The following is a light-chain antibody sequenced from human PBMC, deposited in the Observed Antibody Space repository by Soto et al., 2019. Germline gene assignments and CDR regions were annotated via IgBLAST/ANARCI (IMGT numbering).Light chain of an antibody. CDR2: GNS. V-gene: IGLV1-40*01. J-gene: IGLJ1*01. CDR3: LLSYNGPYV. CDR1: SSNIGAGFD. Sequence: QSVLTQPPSVSGAPGQRVTISCTGSSSNIGAGFDVHWYHQIAGTAPKLLIYGNSNRPSGVPDRFSGSKSGTSASLAINGLQAEDEAEYYCLLSYNGPYVFGTGTKLTVL.